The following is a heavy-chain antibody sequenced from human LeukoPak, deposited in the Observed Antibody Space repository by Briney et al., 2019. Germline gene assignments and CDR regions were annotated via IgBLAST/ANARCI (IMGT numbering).Heavy chain of an antibody. CDR1: GGTFNRYA. CDR2: IIPIIGTV. D-gene: IGHD2-2*01. Sequence: VKVSCKASGGTFNRYAISWVRQAPGQGLEWMGGIIPIIGTVNYAQKFQGRVTITADESTRTAYMELSSLRSEDTAVYYCARIMEYCSSTSCYYGMDVWGQGTTVTVSS. J-gene: IGHJ6*02. V-gene: IGHV1-69*13. CDR3: ARIMEYCSSTSCYYGMDV.